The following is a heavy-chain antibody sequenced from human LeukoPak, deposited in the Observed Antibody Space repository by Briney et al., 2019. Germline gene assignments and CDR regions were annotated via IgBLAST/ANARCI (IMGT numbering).Heavy chain of an antibody. Sequence: ASVKVSCKASGYTFTSYDINWVRQATGQGLEWMGWMNANSGSTGYAQKFQGRVTITRNTSISTAYMELSGLRSEDTAVYYCARGRSTGYPYYFEYWGQGTLVTVSS. V-gene: IGHV1-8*03. CDR3: ARGRSTGYPYYFEY. CDR2: MNANSGST. J-gene: IGHJ4*02. D-gene: IGHD5-12*01. CDR1: GYTFTSYD.